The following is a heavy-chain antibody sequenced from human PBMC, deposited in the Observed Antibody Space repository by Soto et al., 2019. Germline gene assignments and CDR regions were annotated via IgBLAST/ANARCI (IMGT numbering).Heavy chain of an antibody. J-gene: IGHJ5*02. CDR1: GFTFSSYS. CDR2: ISSSSSYI. CDR3: ARAGSDPYCSGGSCYSIWFDP. V-gene: IGHV3-21*01. D-gene: IGHD2-15*01. Sequence: EVQLVESGGGLVKPGGSLRLSCAASGFTFSSYSMNWVRQAPGKGLEWVSSISSSSSYIYYADSVKGRFTISRDNAKNSLYLQMNSLRAEDTAVYYCARAGSDPYCSGGSCYSIWFDPWGQGTLVTVSS.